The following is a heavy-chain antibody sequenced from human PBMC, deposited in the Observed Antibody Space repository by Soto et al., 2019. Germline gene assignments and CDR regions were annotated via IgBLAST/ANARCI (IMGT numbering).Heavy chain of an antibody. CDR2: IHYSGST. V-gene: IGHV4-59*01. J-gene: IGHJ5*02. D-gene: IGHD6-13*01. Sequence: PSETLSLTCTVSGGSISSDYWSWIRQPPGKGLEWIGYIHYSGSTDYNPSLKSRVTISVDTSKNQFSLKLSSVTAADTAVYYCAKDIRGRTAASAYNYFDPWGQGTPVTVSS. CDR1: GGSISSDY. CDR3: AKDIRGRTAASAYNYFDP.